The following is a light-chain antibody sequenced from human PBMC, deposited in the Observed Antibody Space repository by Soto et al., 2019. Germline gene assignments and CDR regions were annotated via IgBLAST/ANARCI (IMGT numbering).Light chain of an antibody. CDR3: QQRSNWPLT. Sequence: EIVLTQSPATLSLSPGERATLSCGASQSVSSYLAWYQQKPGQAPRLLLYDASNRATGIPARFSGSGSGTDFTLTISSLESEDFAVYYCQQRSNWPLTFGGGTKVEIK. J-gene: IGKJ4*01. V-gene: IGKV3-11*01. CDR2: DAS. CDR1: QSVSSY.